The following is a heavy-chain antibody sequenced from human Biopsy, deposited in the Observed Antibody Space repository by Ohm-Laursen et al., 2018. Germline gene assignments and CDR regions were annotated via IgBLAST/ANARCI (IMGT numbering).Heavy chain of an antibody. V-gene: IGHV4-61*01. CDR3: ARGMRSSGWPYFDY. Sequence: SETLSLTCTVSGDSVSSGSFYWTWIRQPPGQGLEYIGYIYDRGSTANYNPSLESRVTMSVDMPKNQFSLKLSSVTAADTATYYCARGMRSSGWPYFDYWGQGTLVTVSS. D-gene: IGHD6-19*01. CDR1: GDSVSSGSFY. CDR2: IYDRGSTA. J-gene: IGHJ4*02.